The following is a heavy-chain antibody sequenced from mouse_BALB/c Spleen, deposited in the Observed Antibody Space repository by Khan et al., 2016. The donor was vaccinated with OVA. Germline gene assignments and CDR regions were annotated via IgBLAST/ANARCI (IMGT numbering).Heavy chain of an antibody. CDR1: GFNIKDTY. V-gene: IGHV14-3*02. Sequence: VQLQQSGAELVKPGASVKLSCIVTGFNIKDTYMHWVKQRPEQGLDWIGRIDPANGNTKYDPKFQGKATLTADTSSNTAYLQLSSLTSEDTAVYYCSSSLLLYAMDYWGQGTSGTVSS. J-gene: IGHJ4*01. CDR2: IDPANGNT. D-gene: IGHD1-2*01. CDR3: SSSLLLYAMDY.